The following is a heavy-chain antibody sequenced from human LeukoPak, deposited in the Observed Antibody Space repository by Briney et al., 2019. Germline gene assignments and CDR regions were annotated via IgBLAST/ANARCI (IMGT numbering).Heavy chain of an antibody. J-gene: IGHJ4*02. V-gene: IGHV1-2*02. CDR3: ARELTTVDYYDSSGYYSD. CDR1: GYTFTGYY. Sequence: ASVKVSCTASGYTFTGYYMHWVRQAPGQGLEWMGWINPNSGGTNYAQKFQGRVTMTRDTSISTAYMELSRLRSDDTAVYYCARELTTVDYYDSSGYYSDWGQGTLVTVSS. CDR2: INPNSGGT. D-gene: IGHD3-22*01.